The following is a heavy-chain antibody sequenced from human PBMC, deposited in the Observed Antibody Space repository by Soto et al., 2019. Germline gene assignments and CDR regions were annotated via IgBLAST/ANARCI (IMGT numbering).Heavy chain of an antibody. CDR2: IYYSGST. Sequence: PSETLSLTCTVSGGSVSSGSYYWSWIRQPPGKGLEWIGYIYYSGSTNYNPSLKSRVTISVDPSKNQFSLKLSSVTAADTAVYYCARDPGYYYDSSGYYYYYGMDVWGPGTTVTVSS. J-gene: IGHJ6*02. V-gene: IGHV4-61*01. CDR1: GGSVSSGSYY. CDR3: ARDPGYYYDSSGYYYYYGMDV. D-gene: IGHD3-22*01.